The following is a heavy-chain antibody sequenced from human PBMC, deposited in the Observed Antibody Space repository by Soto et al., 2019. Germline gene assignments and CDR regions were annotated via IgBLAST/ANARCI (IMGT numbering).Heavy chain of an antibody. D-gene: IGHD3-16*01. CDR3: ARDWGRITVGGVGSY. J-gene: IGHJ4*02. V-gene: IGHV3-7*01. CDR2: IKQDGSEK. Sequence: EVQLVESGGGLVQPGGSLRLSCAASGFTFSSYWMSWVRQAPGKGLEWVANIKQDGSEKYYVDSVKGRFTISRDNAKNSLYLQMNSLRAEDTAVYYCARDWGRITVGGVGSYWGQGTLVTVSS. CDR1: GFTFSSYW.